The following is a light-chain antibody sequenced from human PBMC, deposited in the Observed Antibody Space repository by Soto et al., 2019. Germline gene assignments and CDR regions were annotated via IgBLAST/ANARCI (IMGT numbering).Light chain of an antibody. Sequence: DIQLTQSPSFLSASVGDRVTITCRASQGIGSYLAWYQQKPEKAPRLLVYAATTLQSGVPSRFSGSGSGTEFTLTINSLQPEDFATYYCQQLNSYPPWTFGQGTKVDI. V-gene: IGKV1-9*01. CDR2: AAT. CDR1: QGIGSY. CDR3: QQLNSYPPWT. J-gene: IGKJ1*01.